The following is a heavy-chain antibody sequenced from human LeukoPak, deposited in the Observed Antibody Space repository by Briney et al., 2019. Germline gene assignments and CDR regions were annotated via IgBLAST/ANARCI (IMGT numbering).Heavy chain of an antibody. D-gene: IGHD4-11*01. Sequence: GGSLRLSCAASGFIFSDYYMSWMRQAPGKGLEWLSYIDGSSSRTNYADSVKGRFTISRDNVKNSLYLQMNRLRAEDTAVYFCARRGTDYCTPSSCHPNWFAPWGQGTQVTVSS. CDR1: GFIFSDYY. CDR2: IDGSSSRT. CDR3: ARRGTDYCTPSSCHPNWFAP. V-gene: IGHV3-11*03. J-gene: IGHJ5*02.